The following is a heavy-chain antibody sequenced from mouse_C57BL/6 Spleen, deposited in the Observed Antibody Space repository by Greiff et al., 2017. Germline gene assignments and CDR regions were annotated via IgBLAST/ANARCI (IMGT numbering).Heavy chain of an antibody. CDR1: GYTFTDYE. CDR3: TRSRYGRGAMYY. V-gene: IGHV1-15*01. Sequence: VQRVESGAELVRPGASVTLSCKASGYTFTDYEMHWVKQTPVHGLEWIGAIDPETGGTAYNQKFKGKAILNADKSSSTAYMELRSRTSEDSAVYYCTRSRYGRGAMYYWGQGTSVTVSS. J-gene: IGHJ4*01. CDR2: IDPETGGT. D-gene: IGHD2-1*01.